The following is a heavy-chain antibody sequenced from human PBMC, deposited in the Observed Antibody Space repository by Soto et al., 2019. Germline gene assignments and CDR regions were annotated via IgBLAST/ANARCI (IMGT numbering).Heavy chain of an antibody. J-gene: IGHJ4*02. D-gene: IGHD3-9*01. Sequence: EVQLVETGGGLIQPGGSLRLSCAASGFTVSSNYMSWVRQAPGKGLEWVSVIYSGGSTYYADSVKGRFTISRDNSKNTLYLQMNSLRAEDTAVYYCARSYYDILTGYIDYWGQGTLVTVSS. CDR2: IYSGGST. V-gene: IGHV3-53*02. CDR3: ARSYYDILTGYIDY. CDR1: GFTVSSNY.